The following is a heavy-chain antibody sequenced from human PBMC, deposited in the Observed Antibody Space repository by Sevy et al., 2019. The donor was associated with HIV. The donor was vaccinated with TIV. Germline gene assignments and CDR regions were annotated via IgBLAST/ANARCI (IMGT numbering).Heavy chain of an antibody. CDR1: GYTFTNYA. Sequence: ASVKVSCKASGYTFTNYAISWVRQAPGQGLEWMGWISGFNGDTKNAEKFQGRFTMTTDTSTKTAYMDLRSLGSDDTAVYCGVRGTTFYDFWTGGDYWGQGTLVTVSS. D-gene: IGHD3-3*01. CDR2: ISGFNGDT. J-gene: IGHJ4*02. CDR3: VRGTTFYDFWTGGDY. V-gene: IGHV1-18*01.